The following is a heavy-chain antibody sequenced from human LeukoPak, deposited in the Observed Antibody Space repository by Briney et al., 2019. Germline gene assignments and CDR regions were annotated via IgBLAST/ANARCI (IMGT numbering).Heavy chain of an antibody. Sequence: GGSLRLSCAASGFTFSNAWMSWVRQAPRKGLEWIGHIKSKTDGGTTDYAAPVKGRFTISRDDSKNTLYLQMTSLKTEDTAVYYCSRQQLVLEYWGQGTLVTVSS. D-gene: IGHD6-13*01. CDR1: GFTFSNAW. CDR3: SRQQLVLEY. CDR2: IKSKTDGGTT. V-gene: IGHV3-15*01. J-gene: IGHJ4*02.